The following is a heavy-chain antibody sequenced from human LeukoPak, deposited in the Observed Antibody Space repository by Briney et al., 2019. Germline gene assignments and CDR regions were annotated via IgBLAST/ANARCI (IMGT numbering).Heavy chain of an antibody. J-gene: IGHJ4*02. D-gene: IGHD3-9*01. CDR2: ISSSSSYI. CDR3: ARDPFYYDILTGCYAY. V-gene: IGHV3-21*01. Sequence: GGSLRLSCAASGFTFSSYSMNWVRQAPGKGLEWVSSISSSSSYIYYADSVKGRFTISRDNAKNSLYLQMNSLRAEDTAVYYCARDPFYYDILTGCYAYWGPGTLVTVSS. CDR1: GFTFSSYS.